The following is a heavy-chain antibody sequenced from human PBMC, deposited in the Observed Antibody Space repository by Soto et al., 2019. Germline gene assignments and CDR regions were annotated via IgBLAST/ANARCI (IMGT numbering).Heavy chain of an antibody. CDR2: FIAIFGRA. J-gene: IGHJ4*02. CDR1: GGTFSSYA. V-gene: IGHV1-69*13. CDR3: ARQPAAIRGYFDY. D-gene: IGHD2-2*02. Sequence: SVKVSCKASGGTFSSYAISWVRQAPGQGLEWMGGFIAIFGRANYAQKFQGRVTITADESTSTACMELSSLRSEDTAVYYCARQPAAIRGYFDYWGQGTLVTVSS.